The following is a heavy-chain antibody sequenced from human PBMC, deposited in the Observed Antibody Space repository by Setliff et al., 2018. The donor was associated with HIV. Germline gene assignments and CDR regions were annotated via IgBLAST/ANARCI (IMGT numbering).Heavy chain of an antibody. J-gene: IGHJ6*04. CDR2: IWYDGSNQ. Sequence: LRLSCAASGFTFSNYAMHWVRQAPGKGLEWVAVIWYDGSNQNYADSVKGRLTISRDNSNNTLYLQMNSLTHEDTAVYFCAKEGFCSGGSCSFDRWGKGTTVTVSS. V-gene: IGHV3-33*06. D-gene: IGHD2-15*01. CDR1: GFTFSNYA. CDR3: AKEGFCSGGSCSFDR.